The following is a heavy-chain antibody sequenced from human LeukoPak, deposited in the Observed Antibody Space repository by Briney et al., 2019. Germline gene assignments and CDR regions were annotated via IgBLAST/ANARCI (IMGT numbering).Heavy chain of an antibody. CDR1: GFTFSSYA. CDR3: ARDHCSSTSCYSPSSLDY. Sequence: AGGSLRLSCAASGFTFSSYAMHWVRQAPGKGLEWVAVISYDGSNKYYADSVKGRFTISRDNSKNTLYLQMNSLRAEDTAVYYCARDHCSSTSCYSPSSLDYWGQGILVTVSS. V-gene: IGHV3-30-3*01. CDR2: ISYDGSNK. J-gene: IGHJ4*02. D-gene: IGHD2-2*01.